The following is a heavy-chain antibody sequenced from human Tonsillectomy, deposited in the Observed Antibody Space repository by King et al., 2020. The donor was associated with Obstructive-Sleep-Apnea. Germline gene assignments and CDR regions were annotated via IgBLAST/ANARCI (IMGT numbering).Heavy chain of an antibody. V-gene: IGHV3-11*01. CDR3: ARGGCSSTSCYVGRLL. J-gene: IGHJ3*01. CDR2: ISSSGSTI. Sequence: VQLVGSGGGLVKPGGSLRLSCAASGFTFSDYYMSWIRQAPGKGLVWVSYISSSGSTIYYADSLTGRFTISRDNAKNSLYLQMNSLRAEDTAVYYCARGGCSSTSCYVGRLLWGQGTMVTVSS. CDR1: GFTFSDYY. D-gene: IGHD2-2*01.